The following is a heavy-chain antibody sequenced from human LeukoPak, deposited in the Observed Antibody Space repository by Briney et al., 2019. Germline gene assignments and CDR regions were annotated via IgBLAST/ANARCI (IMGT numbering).Heavy chain of an antibody. V-gene: IGHV1-8*03. CDR2: MNPNSGNT. Sequence: GASVKVSCKASGYTFTSYDINWVRQATGQGLEWMGWMNPNSGNTGYAQKFQGRVTITRNTSISTAYMELSSLRSEDAAVYYCARASYDFWSGYYTPPYYMDVWGKGTTVTVSS. J-gene: IGHJ6*03. D-gene: IGHD3-3*01. CDR1: GYTFTSYD. CDR3: ARASYDFWSGYYTPPYYMDV.